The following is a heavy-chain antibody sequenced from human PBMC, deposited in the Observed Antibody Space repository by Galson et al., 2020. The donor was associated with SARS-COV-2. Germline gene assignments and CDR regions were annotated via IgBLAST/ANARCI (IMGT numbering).Heavy chain of an antibody. J-gene: IGHJ6*03. Sequence: SQTLSLTCTVSGGSISSSSYYWGWIRQPPGKGLEWIGSIYYSGSTYYNPSLKIRVTISVDTSKNQFSLKLSSVTAADTAVYYCARGPVLRVWEWSLRDYYYMGVWGKGTTVTVS. D-gene: IGHD3-3*01. CDR1: GGSISSSSYY. CDR3: ARGPVLRVWEWSLRDYYYMGV. V-gene: IGHV4-39*07. CDR2: IYYSGST.